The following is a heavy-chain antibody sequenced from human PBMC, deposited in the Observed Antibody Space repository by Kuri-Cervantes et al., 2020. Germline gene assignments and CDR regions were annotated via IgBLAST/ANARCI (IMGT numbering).Heavy chain of an antibody. J-gene: IGHJ5*02. CDR3: ARAGGYLRPGWFDP. V-gene: IGHV3-20*01. Sequence: GGSLRLSCAASGFTFDDYGMSWVRQAPGKGLEWVSGINWNGGSTGYADSVKGRFTISRDNAKNSLYLQMNSLRAEDTALYHWARAGGYLRPGWFDPWGQGTLVTVSS. CDR1: GFTFDDYG. D-gene: IGHD5-18*01. CDR2: INWNGGST.